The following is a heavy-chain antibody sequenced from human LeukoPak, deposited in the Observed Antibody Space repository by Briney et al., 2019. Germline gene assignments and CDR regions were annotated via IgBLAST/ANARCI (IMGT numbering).Heavy chain of an antibody. CDR3: ARGSGYSYGSFDY. Sequence: GGSLRLSCAASRFTFSSYWMHWVRQAPGKGLVWVSHINGDGSATIYADSVKGRFTISRDNAKNTLYLQMNSLRAEDTAVYYCARGSGYSYGSFDYWGQGTLVTVSS. D-gene: IGHD5-18*01. V-gene: IGHV3-74*01. CDR2: INGDGSAT. J-gene: IGHJ4*02. CDR1: RFTFSSYW.